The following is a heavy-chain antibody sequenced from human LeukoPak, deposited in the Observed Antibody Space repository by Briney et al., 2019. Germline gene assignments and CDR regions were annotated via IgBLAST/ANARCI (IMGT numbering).Heavy chain of an antibody. J-gene: IGHJ4*02. Sequence: GGSLRLSCTASGFTFGDYAMSWLRQAPGQGLEWVGVIRIQAYSETTDYGAYEKGRYTTSRDDSTRIAYLQMNSLRTEITEVYYCRCGYREDWGEGNLVTVST. CDR2: IRIQAYSETT. D-gene: IGHD3-22*01. V-gene: IGHV3-49*03. CDR3: RCGYRED. CDR1: GFTFGDYA.